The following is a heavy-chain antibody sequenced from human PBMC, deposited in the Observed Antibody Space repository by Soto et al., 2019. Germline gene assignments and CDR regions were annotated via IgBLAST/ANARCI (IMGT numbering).Heavy chain of an antibody. Sequence: QITLKESGPTLVKPTQTLTLTCTFSGFSLPTDRVGVGWIRQPPGKALEWLAVIYWDDTKTYRPSLKSRITITKDTSKNPVALTKPAMDPVDTATYYCAYAYGGRSLYWCQGTLVTVSS. CDR1: GFSLPTDRVG. V-gene: IGHV2-5*02. D-gene: IGHD1-26*01. CDR2: IYWDDTK. CDR3: AYAYGGRSLY. J-gene: IGHJ4*02.